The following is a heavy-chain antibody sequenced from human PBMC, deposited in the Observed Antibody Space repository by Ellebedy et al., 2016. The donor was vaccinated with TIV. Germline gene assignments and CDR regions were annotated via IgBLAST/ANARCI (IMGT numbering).Heavy chain of an antibody. CDR3: ARSRARGAVPGRAFDI. D-gene: IGHD6-19*01. V-gene: IGHV4-34*10. Sequence: MPSETLSLTCAVYGGSFSGYSWTWVRQAPGKGLEWIGEITSGSTTYTPSLKSRITISIDMSKNQFSLKMTSVTAADTAVYFCARSRARGAVPGRAFDIWGQGIMVTVSS. CDR2: ITSGST. J-gene: IGHJ3*02. CDR1: GGSFSGYS.